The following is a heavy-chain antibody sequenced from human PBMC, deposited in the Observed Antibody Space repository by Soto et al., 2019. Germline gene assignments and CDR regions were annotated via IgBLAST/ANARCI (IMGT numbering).Heavy chain of an antibody. CDR1: GFSLNTTEVG. V-gene: IGHV2-5*01. CDR3: AHRRGYCSSTSCYTRRFDS. CDR2: IDWNDEK. D-gene: IGHD2-2*02. J-gene: IGHJ5*01. Sequence: SGPTLVNPTQTLTLTCTFSGFSLNTTEVGVAWIRQPPGRALEWLSLIDWNDEKRYSPSLRSRLTVSRHTSKSQVVLTLTNVDPADTGTYYCAHRRGYCSSTSCYTRRFDSWGQGTLVTVSS.